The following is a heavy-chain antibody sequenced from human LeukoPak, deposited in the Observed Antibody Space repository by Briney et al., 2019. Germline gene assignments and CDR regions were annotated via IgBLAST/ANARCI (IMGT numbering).Heavy chain of an antibody. V-gene: IGHV1-69*05. J-gene: IGHJ4*02. CDR1: GGTFSSYA. CDR2: IIPIFGTA. D-gene: IGHD3-9*01. Sequence: SVKVSCKASGGTFSSYAISWVRQAPGQGLEWMGGIIPIFGTANYAQKFQGRVTITTDESTSTAYMELSSLRSEDTAVYYCAKGDYDILTGYFDYWGQGTLVTVSS. CDR3: AKGDYDILTGYFDY.